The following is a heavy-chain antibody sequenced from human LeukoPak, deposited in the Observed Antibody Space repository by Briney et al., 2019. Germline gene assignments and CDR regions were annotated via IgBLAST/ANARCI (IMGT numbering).Heavy chain of an antibody. CDR2: IKQDGSEK. J-gene: IGHJ5*02. CDR1: GFTFSSYW. V-gene: IGHV3-7*02. CDR3: ASSSSPRWFDP. D-gene: IGHD6-13*01. Sequence: GGSLRLSCATSGFTFSSYWMSWVRQAPGKGLEWVANIKQDGSEKYYVDSVKGRFTISRDNSKNTLYLQINSLRAEDTAVYYCASSSSPRWFDPWGQGTLVTVSS.